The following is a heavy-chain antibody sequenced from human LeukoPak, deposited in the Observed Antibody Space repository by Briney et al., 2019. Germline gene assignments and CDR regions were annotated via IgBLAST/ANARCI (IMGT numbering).Heavy chain of an antibody. J-gene: IGHJ4*02. CDR2: IYPGDSDT. V-gene: IGHV5-51*01. CDR3: ARFWGGYNNCYFDY. CDR1: GYTFTNYW. D-gene: IGHD5-24*01. Sequence: GEFLKISCKGSGYTFTNYWIGWVRQIPGKGLEWMGIIYPGDSDTRYSPSFQGQVTISADKSISTAYLQWSSLKASDTAMYYCARFWGGYNNCYFDYRGQGTLVTVSS.